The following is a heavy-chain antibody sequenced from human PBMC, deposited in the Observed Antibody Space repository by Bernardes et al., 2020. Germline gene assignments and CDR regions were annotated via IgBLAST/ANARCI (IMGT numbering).Heavy chain of an antibody. CDR1: GFTFPSHA. CDR3: ARGYRGSSGVYQDV. V-gene: IGHV3-23*01. Sequence: GGSLRLSCAASGFTFPSHAMTWVRQAPGKGLEWVSTISGSGGSTYAADSVKGRFTISRDNSKKTLFLQMNSLRVDDTAVYSCARGYRGSSGVYQDVWVQGTTITVSS. J-gene: IGHJ6*02. CDR2: ISGSGGST. D-gene: IGHD3-16*01.